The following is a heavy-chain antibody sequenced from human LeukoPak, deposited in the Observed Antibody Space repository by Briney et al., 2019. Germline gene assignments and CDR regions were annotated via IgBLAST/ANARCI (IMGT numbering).Heavy chain of an antibody. CDR1: GLAFSSYS. V-gene: IGHV3-30*04. J-gene: IGHJ4*02. CDR3: ARDFTPEWFDIH. D-gene: IGHD3-3*01. Sequence: GGSLRLSCVASGLAFSSYSMHWVRQAPGKGLEWVGVISYDGSGEYYTDSVKGRFTISRDNSKNTVYLQMNSLRADDTAVYYSARDFTPEWFDIHWGQGTLVTVS. CDR2: ISYDGSGE.